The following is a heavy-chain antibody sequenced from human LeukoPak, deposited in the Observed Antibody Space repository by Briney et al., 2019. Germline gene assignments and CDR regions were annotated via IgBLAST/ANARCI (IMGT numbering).Heavy chain of an antibody. V-gene: IGHV3-23*01. CDR2: ISGSGGST. Sequence: PGGSLRLSCAASGFTFSSYAMNWDRQAPGKGLEWVSAISGSGGSTYYADSVKGRFTISRDNSKNTLYLQMNSLRAEDTAVYYCATLAVINFDYWGQGTLVTVSS. D-gene: IGHD3-22*01. CDR1: GFTFSSYA. J-gene: IGHJ4*02. CDR3: ATLAVINFDY.